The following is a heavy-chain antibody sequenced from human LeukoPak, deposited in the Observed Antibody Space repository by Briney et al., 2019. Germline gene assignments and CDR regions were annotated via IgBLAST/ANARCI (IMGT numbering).Heavy chain of an antibody. CDR3: ARRAMSYYYVDV. D-gene: IGHD2-2*01. CDR1: GGSISTYY. Sequence: SETLSLTCIVSGGSISTYYRSWIRQPPGKGLEWIGYIYAGGTSSYNPSLQSRVTMSIDTSKNRFSLKLSSVAAADTAVYYCARRAMSYYYVDVWGKGTTVTVSS. CDR2: IYAGGTS. J-gene: IGHJ6*03. V-gene: IGHV4-4*09.